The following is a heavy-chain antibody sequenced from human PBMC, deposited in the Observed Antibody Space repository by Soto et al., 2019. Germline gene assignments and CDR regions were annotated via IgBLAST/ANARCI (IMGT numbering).Heavy chain of an antibody. D-gene: IGHD6-6*01. CDR3: ARHRARNWFDP. Sequence: XTLSLPCIVSGGSLSSSSYYWGWIRQPPGKGLEWIGSIYYSGSTYYNPSLKSRVTISVDTSKNQFSLKMSSVTAADTAVFYCARHRARNWFDPWGQGTLGTVS. J-gene: IGHJ5*02. CDR2: IYYSGST. V-gene: IGHV4-39*01. CDR1: GGSLSSSSYY.